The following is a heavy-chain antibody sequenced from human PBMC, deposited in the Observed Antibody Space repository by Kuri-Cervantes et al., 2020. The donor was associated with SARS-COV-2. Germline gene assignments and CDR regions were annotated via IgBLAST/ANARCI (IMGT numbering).Heavy chain of an antibody. Sequence: GESLKISCAASGFTFSSYSMNWVRQAPGKGLEWVSSISSSSSYIYYADSVKGRFTISRDNAKNSLYLQMNSLRAEDTAVYYCARDEYCSGGSCYFFPYYFDYWGQGTLVTVSS. D-gene: IGHD2-15*01. CDR2: ISSSSSYI. CDR1: GFTFSSYS. V-gene: IGHV3-21*06. J-gene: IGHJ4*02. CDR3: ARDEYCSGGSCYFFPYYFDY.